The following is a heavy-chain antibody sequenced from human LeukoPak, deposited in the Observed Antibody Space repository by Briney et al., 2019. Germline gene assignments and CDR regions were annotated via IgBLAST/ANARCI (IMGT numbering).Heavy chain of an antibody. CDR1: GGSFSGYY. CDR3: ARELAYGGNSPFDY. Sequence: SETLSLTCAGYGGSFSGYYWSWIRQPPGKGLEWIGEINHSGSTNYNPSLKSRVTISVDTSKNQFSLKLSSVTAADTAVYYCARELAYGGNSPFDYWGQGTLVTVSS. J-gene: IGHJ4*02. CDR2: INHSGST. V-gene: IGHV4-34*01. D-gene: IGHD4-23*01.